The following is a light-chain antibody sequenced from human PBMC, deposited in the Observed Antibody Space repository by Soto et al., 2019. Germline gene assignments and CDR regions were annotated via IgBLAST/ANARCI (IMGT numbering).Light chain of an antibody. CDR2: RVT. Sequence: QSALIQPRSVSGSPGQSVTISCTGTSSDVGHYNFVSWYQHHPGKAPKPMIYRVTQRSSGVPDRFSGSKSGNTASLTISGLQAEDEADYYCCSYAGSNTYVVFGGGTKVTVL. CDR3: CSYAGSNTYVV. J-gene: IGLJ2*01. V-gene: IGLV2-11*01. CDR1: SSDVGHYNF.